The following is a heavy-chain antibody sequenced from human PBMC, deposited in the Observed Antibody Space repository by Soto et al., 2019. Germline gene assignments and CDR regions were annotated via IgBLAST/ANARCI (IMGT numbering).Heavy chain of an antibody. CDR1: GDSISSGGYS. J-gene: IGHJ4*02. D-gene: IGHD1-1*01. Sequence: SETLSLTCTVSGDSISSGGYSWSWIRQPPGKGLEWIGYIYHSGSTYYNPSLKSRVTISVDRSKNQFSLKLSSVTAADTAVYYCARGNPVPLDYWGQGTLVTVSS. V-gene: IGHV4-30-2*01. CDR2: IYHSGST. CDR3: ARGNPVPLDY.